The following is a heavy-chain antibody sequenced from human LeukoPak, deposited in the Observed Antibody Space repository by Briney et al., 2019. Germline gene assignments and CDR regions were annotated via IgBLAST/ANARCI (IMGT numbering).Heavy chain of an antibody. V-gene: IGHV3-48*03. CDR2: ISSSGSTI. Sequence: PGGSLRLSCAASGFTFSSYEMNWVRQAPAKGLEWVSYISSSGSTIYYADSVKGRFTISRDNAKNSLYLQMNSLRAEDTAVYYCARDRVAAAGLGYWGQGTLVTVSS. D-gene: IGHD6-13*01. CDR1: GFTFSSYE. CDR3: ARDRVAAAGLGY. J-gene: IGHJ4*02.